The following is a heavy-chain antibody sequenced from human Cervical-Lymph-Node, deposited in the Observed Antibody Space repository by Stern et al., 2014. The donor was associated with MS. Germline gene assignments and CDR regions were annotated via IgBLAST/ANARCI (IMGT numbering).Heavy chain of an antibody. J-gene: IGHJ3*01. CDR1: GFSLSTSGVG. CDR3: AHRLLNTIFGIVYTKEVAFDV. V-gene: IGHV2-5*02. Sequence: QVTLKESGPTLVKPTQTLTLTCSLSGFSLSTSGVGVGWIRQPPGKALEWLALIYLDDDKRYSPSLKSRLTITKDNSKNQVVLTMTNMDPVDTATYYCAHRLLNTIFGIVYTKEVAFDVWGQGTMVRVSS. D-gene: IGHD3-3*01. CDR2: IYLDDDK.